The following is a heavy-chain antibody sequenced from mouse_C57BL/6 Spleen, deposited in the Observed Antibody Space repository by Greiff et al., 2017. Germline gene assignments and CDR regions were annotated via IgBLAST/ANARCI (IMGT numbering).Heavy chain of an antibody. V-gene: IGHV1-64*01. Sequence: QVQLQQPGAELVKPGASVKLSCKASGYTFTSYWMHWVKQRPGQGLEWIGMIHPNSGSTNYNEKFKSKATLTVDKSSSTAYMQLSSLTSEDSAVYYCARRGITTGVATGGYFDVWGTGTTVTVSS. D-gene: IGHD1-1*01. J-gene: IGHJ1*03. CDR1: GYTFTSYW. CDR2: IHPNSGST. CDR3: ARRGITTGVATGGYFDV.